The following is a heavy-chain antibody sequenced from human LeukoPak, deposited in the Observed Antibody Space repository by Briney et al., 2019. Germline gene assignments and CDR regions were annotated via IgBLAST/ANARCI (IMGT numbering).Heavy chain of an antibody. CDR1: GFTFSSYG. V-gene: IGHV3-48*01. Sequence: PGGSLRLSCAASGFTFSSYGMSWVRQAPGKGLEWVSYISSSSSTIYYADSVKGRFTISRDNAKNSLYLQMNSLRAEDTAVYYCARQGNDYMDVWGKGTTVTVSS. J-gene: IGHJ6*03. CDR2: ISSSSSTI. CDR3: ARQGNDYMDV.